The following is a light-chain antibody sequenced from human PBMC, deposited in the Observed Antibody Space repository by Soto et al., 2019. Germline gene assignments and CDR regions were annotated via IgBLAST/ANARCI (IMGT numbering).Light chain of an antibody. Sequence: EIVLTQSPATLSLSPGERATLSCRASQSVSSYLAWYQQKPGQAPRLLIYDTSNRATGIPARFSGSGSGTDFTLTISSLEPEDFVVYYCQQRSNWPPWTFGQGTKVEFK. CDR2: DTS. V-gene: IGKV3-11*01. J-gene: IGKJ1*01. CDR3: QQRSNWPPWT. CDR1: QSVSSY.